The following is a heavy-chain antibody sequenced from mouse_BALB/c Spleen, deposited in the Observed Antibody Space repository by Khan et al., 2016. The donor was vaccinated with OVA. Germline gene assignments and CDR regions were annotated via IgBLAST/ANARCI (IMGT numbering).Heavy chain of an antibody. J-gene: IGHJ3*01. CDR2: INPSSAYT. Sequence: VQLQESGAELARPGASVKMSCKASGYTFTSYTIHWIKQRPGQGLEWIGFINPSSAYTNYIKKFKDKATLTADKSSPTAYMQLSSLTSDDSAVYDCAGDDGYYKNDGWFAYWGQGTLVTVSA. CDR3: AGDDGYYKNDGWFAY. CDR1: GYTFTSYT. V-gene: IGHV1-4*01. D-gene: IGHD2-14*01.